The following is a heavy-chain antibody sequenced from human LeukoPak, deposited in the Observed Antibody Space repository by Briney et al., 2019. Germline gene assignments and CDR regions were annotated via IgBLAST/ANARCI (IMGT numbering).Heavy chain of an antibody. CDR2: INHSGST. CDR1: GGSFSGYY. Sequence: PSETLSLTCADYGGSFSGYYWSWIRQPPGKGLEWIGEINHSGSTNYNPSLKSRVTISVDTSKNQFSLKLSSVTAADTAVYYCARVAAAGRNWFDPLGQGTLVTVSS. J-gene: IGHJ5*02. V-gene: IGHV4-34*01. CDR3: ARVAAAGRNWFDP. D-gene: IGHD6-13*01.